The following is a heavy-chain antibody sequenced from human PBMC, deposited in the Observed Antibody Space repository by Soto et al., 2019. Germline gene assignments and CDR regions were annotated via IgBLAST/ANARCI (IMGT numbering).Heavy chain of an antibody. J-gene: IGHJ4*02. CDR2: FDPEDGET. CDR3: ATDETLGTMIGY. Sequence: GASVKVSCKVSGYTLTELSMHWVRQAPGKGLEWMGGFDPEDGETIYAQKFQGRVTMTEDTSTDTAYMELSSLRSEDTAVYYCATDETLGTMIGYWGQGTLVTVSS. CDR1: GYTLTELS. V-gene: IGHV1-24*01. D-gene: IGHD3-22*01.